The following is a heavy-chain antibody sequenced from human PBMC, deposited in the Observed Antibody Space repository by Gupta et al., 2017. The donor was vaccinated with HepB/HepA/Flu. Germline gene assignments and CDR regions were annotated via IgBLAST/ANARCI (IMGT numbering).Heavy chain of an antibody. CDR3: ARGPGIATYVDY. J-gene: IGHJ4*02. D-gene: IGHD6-13*01. CDR2: IKQDGSEK. Sequence: EVQLVESGGGLVQPGGSLRLSCAASGFTFSSYWMSWVRQAPGKGLEWVANIKQDGSEKYYVDAVKGRFTISRDNAKNSLYLQMKSLRAEDTAVYYCARGPGIATYVDYWGQGTLVTVSS. CDR1: GFTFSSYW. V-gene: IGHV3-7*01.